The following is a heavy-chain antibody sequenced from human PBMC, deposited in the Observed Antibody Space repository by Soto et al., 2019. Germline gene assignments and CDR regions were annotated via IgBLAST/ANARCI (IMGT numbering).Heavy chain of an antibody. CDR1: GGSISSSSYY. CDR3: ATLDIVVVVAANDYFDY. V-gene: IGHV4-39*01. D-gene: IGHD2-15*01. CDR2: LYYSGSP. J-gene: IGHJ4*02. Sequence: QLQLQESGPGLVKPSETLSLTCTVSGGSISSSSYYWGWIRQPPGKGLEWIGSLYYSGSPYYNPSLKSRVTISVDTSKNQFSLKLSSVTAADTAVYYCATLDIVVVVAANDYFDYWGQGTLVTVSS.